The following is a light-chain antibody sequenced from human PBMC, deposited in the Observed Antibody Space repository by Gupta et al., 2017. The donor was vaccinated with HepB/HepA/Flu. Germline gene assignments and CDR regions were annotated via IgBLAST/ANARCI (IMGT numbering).Light chain of an antibody. J-gene: IGLJ1*01. V-gene: IGLV2-8*01. CDR1: SSDVGRYNY. CDR2: DVT. Sequence: QSALTQPPSASGSPGQSVTISCTGTSSDVGRYNYVSWYQLHPGQAPKLMMYDVTNRPSGVPDRFSGSKSGNTASLTVSGLQAEDEADYYCSSYAGSNNFVFGTGTKVTVL. CDR3: SSYAGSNNFV.